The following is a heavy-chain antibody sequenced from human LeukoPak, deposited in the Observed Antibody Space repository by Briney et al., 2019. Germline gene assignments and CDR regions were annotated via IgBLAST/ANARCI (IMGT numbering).Heavy chain of an antibody. Sequence: ASVKVSCKASGGTFSSYAISWVRQAPGQGLEWMGWISAYNGNTNYAQKLQGRVTMTTDTSTSTAYMELRSLRSDDTAVYYCARVSGDMAGGRYYYYYMDVWGKGTTVTVSS. CDR1: GGTFSSYA. D-gene: IGHD6-19*01. V-gene: IGHV1-18*01. CDR2: ISAYNGNT. CDR3: ARVSGDMAGGRYYYYYMDV. J-gene: IGHJ6*03.